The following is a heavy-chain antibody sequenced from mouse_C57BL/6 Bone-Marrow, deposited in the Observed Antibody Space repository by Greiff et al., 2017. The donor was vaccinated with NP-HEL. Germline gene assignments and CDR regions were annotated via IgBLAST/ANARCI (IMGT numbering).Heavy chain of an antibody. CDR2: IWSGGST. CDR3: ARKGGSNYDGDYAMDY. V-gene: IGHV2-2*01. Sequence: VQLQQSGPGLVQPSQSLSITCTVSGFSLTSYGVHWVRQSPGKGLEWLGVIWSGGSTDYNAAFISRLSISKDNSKSQVFFKMNSLQADDTAIYYCARKGGSNYDGDYAMDYWGQGTSVTVSS. J-gene: IGHJ4*01. D-gene: IGHD2-5*01. CDR1: GFSLTSYG.